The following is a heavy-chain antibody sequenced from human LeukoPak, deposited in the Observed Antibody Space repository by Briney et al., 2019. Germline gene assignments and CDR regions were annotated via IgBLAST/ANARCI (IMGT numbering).Heavy chain of an antibody. J-gene: IGHJ4*02. D-gene: IGHD3-22*01. Sequence: GESLKISCKGSGYSLTSYWISWVRQMPGKGLEWMGRIDPSDSYTNYSPSFQGHVTISADKSISTAYLQWSSLKASDTAMYYCARLDSSGYLRGSYYFDYWGQGTLVTVSS. CDR3: ARLDSSGYLRGSYYFDY. CDR1: GYSLTSYW. CDR2: IDPSDSYT. V-gene: IGHV5-10-1*01.